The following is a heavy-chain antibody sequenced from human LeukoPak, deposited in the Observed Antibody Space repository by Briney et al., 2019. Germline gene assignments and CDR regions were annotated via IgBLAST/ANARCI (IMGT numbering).Heavy chain of an antibody. V-gene: IGHV1-69*05. CDR3: ARGTVVVPAAGDYYYYMDV. Sequence: SVKVSCKASGGTFSSYAISWVRQAPGQGLEWMGGIIPIFGTANYAQKFQGRVTITTDESTSTAYMELSSLRSEDTAVYYCARGTVVVPAAGDYYYYMDVWGKGTTVTVSS. CDR1: GGTFSSYA. CDR2: IIPIFGTA. J-gene: IGHJ6*03. D-gene: IGHD2-2*01.